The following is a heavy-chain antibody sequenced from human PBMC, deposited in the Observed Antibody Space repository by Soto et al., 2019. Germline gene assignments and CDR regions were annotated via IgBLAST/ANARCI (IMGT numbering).Heavy chain of an antibody. CDR2: IRVGGGNK. Sequence: EVQLLESGGGLVQPGGSLRLSCAASGFTFSSYAMSWVRQAPGKGLEWVSAIRVGGGNKYYADSVKVRLTISRDNSKNTMYLQMTSLRAEDTAVYYCAKVRADRPGERFDYWGQGTLVTVSS. J-gene: IGHJ4*02. V-gene: IGHV3-23*01. CDR3: AKVRADRPGERFDY. CDR1: GFTFSSYA. D-gene: IGHD6-6*01.